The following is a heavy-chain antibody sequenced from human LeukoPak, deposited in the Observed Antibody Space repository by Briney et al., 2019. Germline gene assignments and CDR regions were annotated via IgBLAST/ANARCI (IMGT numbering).Heavy chain of an antibody. CDR1: GGSFSGYY. J-gene: IGHJ4*02. CDR2: INHSGST. Sequence: PSETLSLTCAVYGGSFSGYYWSWIRQPPGKGLEWIGEINHSGSTNYNPSLKSRVTISVDTSKNQFSLKLSSVTAADTAVYYCARVDTYYYDSSGYYYCFDYWGQGTLVTVSS. V-gene: IGHV4-34*01. D-gene: IGHD3-22*01. CDR3: ARVDTYYYDSSGYYYCFDY.